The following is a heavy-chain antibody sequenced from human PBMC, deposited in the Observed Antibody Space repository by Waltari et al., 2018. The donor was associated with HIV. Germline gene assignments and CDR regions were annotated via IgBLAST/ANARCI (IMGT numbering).Heavy chain of an antibody. CDR2: IYTSEST. CDR1: GGSISSYY. CDR3: ARAYLGWSSNWFDP. D-gene: IGHD7-27*01. Sequence: QVQLQESGPGLVKPSEPLSLTCTVSGGSISSYYWSWIRQPAGKGREWIGRIYTSESTTYNPSLKSRVTMSVDTSKNQFSLKLSSVTAADTAVYYCARAYLGWSSNWFDPWGQGTLVTVSS. V-gene: IGHV4-4*07. J-gene: IGHJ5*02.